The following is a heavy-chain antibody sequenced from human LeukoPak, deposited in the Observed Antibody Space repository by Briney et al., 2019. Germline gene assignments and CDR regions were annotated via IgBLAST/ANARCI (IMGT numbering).Heavy chain of an antibody. J-gene: IGHJ5*02. CDR1: GDSFNEYY. CDR2: INHSGST. D-gene: IGHD1-1*01. Sequence: NASETLSLTCAVYGDSFNEYYWSWVRQPPGKALEWTGEINHSGSTNYNPSLKSRVTISVDKSLRQFFLRLSPVTAADTAVYYCARERASNNYYNYFDPWGQGTQVTVSS. V-gene: IGHV4-34*01. CDR3: ARERASNNYYNYFDP.